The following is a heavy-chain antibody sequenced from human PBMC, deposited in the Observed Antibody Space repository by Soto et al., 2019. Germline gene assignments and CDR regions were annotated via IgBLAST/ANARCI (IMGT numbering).Heavy chain of an antibody. CDR2: IYPGDSDT. Sequence: PGESLKISCKGSGYSFTNYWIGWVRQMPGKGLEWMGIIYPGDSDTRYTPSLQGQVTISADKSISTAYLQWSSLKASDTAIYYCARHRNSDFWNDAAADAFDIWGQGTMVTVSS. V-gene: IGHV5-51*01. J-gene: IGHJ3*02. CDR3: ARHRNSDFWNDAAADAFDI. D-gene: IGHD3-3*01. CDR1: GYSFTNYW.